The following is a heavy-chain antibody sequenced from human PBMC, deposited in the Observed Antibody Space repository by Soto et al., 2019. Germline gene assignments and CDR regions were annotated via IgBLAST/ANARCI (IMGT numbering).Heavy chain of an antibody. J-gene: IGHJ4*02. V-gene: IGHV1-2*02. CDR1: GYTFAGYY. CDR2: ISPNSGGT. CDR3: AREGYCSSTSCYIDKY. D-gene: IGHD2-2*02. Sequence: ASVKVSCKASGYTFAGYYMHWVRQAPGQGLEWMGWISPNSGGTNYAQKFQGRVTMTRDTSISTAYMELSRLRSDDTAVYYCAREGYCSSTSCYIDKYWGQGTLVTVSS.